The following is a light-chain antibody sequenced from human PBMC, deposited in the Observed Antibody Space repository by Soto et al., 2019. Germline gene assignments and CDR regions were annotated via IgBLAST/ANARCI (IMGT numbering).Light chain of an antibody. CDR3: AAWDNSLNEV. CDR1: SSNIGSNT. CDR2: SNN. V-gene: IGLV1-44*01. Sequence: QSVLTQPPSASGTPGRRVTISCSGSSSNIGSNTVNWYQQFPGTAPKLLLYSNNKRPSGVPDRFSGSKSGTSASLAISGLQSEDEADYYCAAWDNSLNEVFGTGTKLTVL. J-gene: IGLJ1*01.